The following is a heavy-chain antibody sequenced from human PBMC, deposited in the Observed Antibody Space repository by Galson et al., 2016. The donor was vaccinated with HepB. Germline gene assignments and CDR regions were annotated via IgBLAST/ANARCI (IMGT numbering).Heavy chain of an antibody. Sequence: ETLSLTCSVADDSVSCSFFSWIRQPPGKALEWIGYLYYTGTSDYNPSLKSRATISLDRSKNLLSLSLSSVTAADTAVSYCARAPYYESGRLDVWGQGTTVAVSS. D-gene: IGHD3-3*01. CDR2: LYYTGTS. V-gene: IGHV4-59*02. CDR3: ARAPYYESGRLDV. J-gene: IGHJ6*02. CDR1: DDSVSCSF.